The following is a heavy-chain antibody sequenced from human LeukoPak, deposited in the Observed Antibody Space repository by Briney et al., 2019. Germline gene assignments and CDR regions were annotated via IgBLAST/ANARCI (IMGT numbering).Heavy chain of an antibody. D-gene: IGHD6-13*01. CDR1: GFTFSSYG. Sequence: GGSLRLSCAASGFTFSSYGMHWVRQAPGKGLEWVAVIWYDGSNKYYADSVKGRFTISRDNSKNTLYLQMNSLRAEDTAVYYCAKDRRVRVAAGYFDYWGQGTLVTVSS. CDR3: AKDRRVRVAAGYFDY. CDR2: IWYDGSNK. V-gene: IGHV3-33*06. J-gene: IGHJ4*02.